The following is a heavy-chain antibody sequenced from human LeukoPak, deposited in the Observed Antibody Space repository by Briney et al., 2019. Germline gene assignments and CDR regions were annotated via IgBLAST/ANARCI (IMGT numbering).Heavy chain of an antibody. D-gene: IGHD3-16*02. Sequence: GGSLRLSCAASGFTFSSYAMSWVRQAPGKGLEWVSAISGSGGSTYYADSVKGRFTISRDNSKNTLYLQMNSLRAEDTAVYYCATTGHDYVWGSYRSPYYHGMDVWGQGTTVTVSS. CDR3: ATTGHDYVWGSYRSPYYHGMDV. V-gene: IGHV3-23*01. J-gene: IGHJ6*02. CDR1: GFTFSSYA. CDR2: ISGSGGST.